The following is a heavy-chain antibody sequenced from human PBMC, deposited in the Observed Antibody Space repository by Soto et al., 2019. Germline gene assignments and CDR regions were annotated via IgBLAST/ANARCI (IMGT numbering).Heavy chain of an antibody. CDR3: ASTSRAAPGTGLDS. D-gene: IGHD6-25*01. CDR2: IYYSGST. CDR1: GGSISSYY. Sequence: PSETLSLTCTVSGGSISSYYWSWIRQPPGKGLEWIGYIYYSGSTNYNPSLKSRVTISVDTSKNQFSLTLSSVTAADSAVYYCASTSRAAPGTGLDSCGQGALVTVSS. V-gene: IGHV4-59*01. J-gene: IGHJ4*02.